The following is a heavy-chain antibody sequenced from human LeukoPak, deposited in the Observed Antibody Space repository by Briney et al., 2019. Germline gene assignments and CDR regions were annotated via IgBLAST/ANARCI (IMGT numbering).Heavy chain of an antibody. V-gene: IGHV3-30*03. Sequence: GGSLRLSCAASGFTFSSYSMNWVRQAPGKGLEWVAVISYDGSSKYYADSVKGRFTISRDNSKNTLYLQMNSLRAEDTAVYYCAREWDYWGQGTLVTVSS. CDR1: GFTFSSYS. J-gene: IGHJ4*02. CDR2: ISYDGSSK. CDR3: AREWDY.